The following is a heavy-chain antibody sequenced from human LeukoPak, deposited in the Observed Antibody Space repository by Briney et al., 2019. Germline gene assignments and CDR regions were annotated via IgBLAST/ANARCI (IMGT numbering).Heavy chain of an antibody. J-gene: IGHJ4*02. D-gene: IGHD2-15*01. CDR1: GFTFSNFW. V-gene: IGHV3-7*01. Sequence: PGGSVRHSCAASGFTFSNFWMTWVRQSPGKGLEWVAHIRQDGVEKYYVDSVRGRFTISRDNAKNSMNLQMNGLRVEDTAVYYCTRVNNRYSDFWSQGSLVIVSS. CDR3: TRVNNRYSDF. CDR2: IRQDGVEK.